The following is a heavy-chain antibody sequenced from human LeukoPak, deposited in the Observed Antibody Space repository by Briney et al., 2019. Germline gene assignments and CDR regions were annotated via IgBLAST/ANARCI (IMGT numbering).Heavy chain of an antibody. CDR2: IYYSGST. D-gene: IGHD3-10*01. CDR3: ARRFAPSRNDAFDI. V-gene: IGHV4-59*08. CDR1: GASITSYY. J-gene: IGHJ3*02. Sequence: SETLSLTCTVSGASITSYYWSWIRQPPGKGLEWIGYIYYSGSTTYKPSLKSRVTISVDTSKNQFSLKLSSVTASDTAVYYCARRFAPSRNDAFDIWGQGTMVTVSS.